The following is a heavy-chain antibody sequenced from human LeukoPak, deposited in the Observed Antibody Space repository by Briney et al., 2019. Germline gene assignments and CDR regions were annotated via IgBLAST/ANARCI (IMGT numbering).Heavy chain of an antibody. CDR1: GGSFSGYY. V-gene: IGHV4-34*01. Sequence: PSETLSLTCAVSGGSFSGYYWPWIRQPPGKGLEWIGEINHSGSANYNPSLKSRVTISLDTSKNQFSLKLSSVTAADTAVYYCARGQGTVTTHWGQGTLVTVSS. CDR2: INHSGSA. CDR3: ARGQGTVTTH. J-gene: IGHJ4*02. D-gene: IGHD4-17*01.